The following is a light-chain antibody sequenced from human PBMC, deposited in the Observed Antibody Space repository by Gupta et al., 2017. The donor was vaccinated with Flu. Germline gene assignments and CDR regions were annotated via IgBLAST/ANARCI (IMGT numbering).Light chain of an antibody. CDR2: GNI. CDR3: QSFDSSLSGSVV. CDR1: SSNIGAGYD. V-gene: IGLV1-40*01. J-gene: IGLJ2*01. Sequence: QSVLTQPPSVSGAPGQRVTISCTGSSSNIGAGYDLHWYQQLPGTAPKVLIYGNINRPSGVPDRFSGSTSGTSASLAITGLQAEDEADYYCQSFDSSLSGSVVFGGGTKLTVL.